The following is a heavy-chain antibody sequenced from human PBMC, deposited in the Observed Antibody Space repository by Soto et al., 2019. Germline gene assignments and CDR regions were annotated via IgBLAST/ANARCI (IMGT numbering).Heavy chain of an antibody. CDR2: ISSSSSYI. Sequence: LGGSLRLSCAASGFTFSSYSMNWVRQAPGKGLEWVSSISSSSSYIYYADSVKGRFTISRDNAKSTLFLQMNSLRDEDTAVYYCAREFCSGGNCYTYYFDPWGQGIPVTVSS. V-gene: IGHV3-21*01. D-gene: IGHD2-15*01. CDR3: AREFCSGGNCYTYYFDP. CDR1: GFTFSSYS. J-gene: IGHJ5*02.